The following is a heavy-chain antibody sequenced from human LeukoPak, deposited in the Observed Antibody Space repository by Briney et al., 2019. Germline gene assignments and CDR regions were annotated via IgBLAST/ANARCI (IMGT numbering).Heavy chain of an antibody. Sequence: SETLSLTCTVSGGSISSYYWSWIRQPPGKGLEWIGYIYYSGSTNYNPSIKSRVTISVDTSKNQFSLKLSSVTAADTAVYYCAREGRYYYDSSGYPRYSYYYGMDVWGQGTTVTVSS. CDR3: AREGRYYYDSSGYPRYSYYYGMDV. V-gene: IGHV4-59*01. CDR2: IYYSGST. CDR1: GGSISSYY. J-gene: IGHJ6*02. D-gene: IGHD3-22*01.